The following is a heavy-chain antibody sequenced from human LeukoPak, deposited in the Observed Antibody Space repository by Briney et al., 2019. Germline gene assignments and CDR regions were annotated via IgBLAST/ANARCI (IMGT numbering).Heavy chain of an antibody. Sequence: SETLSLTCAVYGGSFSGYYWSWIRQPPGKGLEWIGEINHSGSTNYNPSLKSRVTISVDTSKNQFSLKLSSVTAADTAVYYCARGSSSWYIQEVFYFDYWGQGTLVTVSS. J-gene: IGHJ4*02. D-gene: IGHD6-13*01. CDR2: INHSGST. CDR1: GGSFSGYY. V-gene: IGHV4-34*01. CDR3: ARGSSSWYIQEVFYFDY.